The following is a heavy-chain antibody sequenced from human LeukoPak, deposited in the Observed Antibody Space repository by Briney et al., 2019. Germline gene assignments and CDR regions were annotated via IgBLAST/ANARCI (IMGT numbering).Heavy chain of an antibody. V-gene: IGHV5-10-1*01. J-gene: IGHJ4*02. CDR3: ARLQYYYGSGSLYYFDY. D-gene: IGHD3-10*01. Sequence: GASLMISCKGSGSIFTSYWISWVRPLPGKGLEWMGRIDPSDSYTNYSPSFQGHVTISADKSISTAYLQWSSLKASDTAMYYCARLQYYYGSGSLYYFDYWGQGTLVTVSS. CDR2: IDPSDSYT. CDR1: GSIFTSYW.